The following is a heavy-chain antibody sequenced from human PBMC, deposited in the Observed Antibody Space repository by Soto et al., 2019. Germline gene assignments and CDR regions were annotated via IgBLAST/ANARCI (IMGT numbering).Heavy chain of an antibody. Sequence: SVKVSCKASGYTFTSYGISWVRQAPGQGLEWMGGIIPIFGTANYAQKFQGRVTITADESTSTAYVELSSLRSEDTAVYYCARSRDGSSWYDWFDPGGQGTLVTVSS. J-gene: IGHJ5*02. CDR1: GYTFTSYG. CDR2: IIPIFGTA. D-gene: IGHD6-13*01. V-gene: IGHV1-69*13. CDR3: ARSRDGSSWYDWFDP.